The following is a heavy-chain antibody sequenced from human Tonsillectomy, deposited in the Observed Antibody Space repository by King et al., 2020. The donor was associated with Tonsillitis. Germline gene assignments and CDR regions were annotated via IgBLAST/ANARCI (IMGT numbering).Heavy chain of an antibody. J-gene: IGHJ4*02. CDR2: ISYDGSNK. CDR3: AKASTTRFHRGAFDY. Sequence: VQLVESGGGVVQPGRSLRLSCAASGFTFSSYGMHWVRQAPGKGLEWVAVISYDGSNKYYADSVKGRFTISRDNSKNTLYLQMNSRRAEDTAVYYCAKASTTRFHRGAFDYWGQGTLVTVSS. V-gene: IGHV3-30*18. CDR1: GFTFSSYG. D-gene: IGHD3-10*01.